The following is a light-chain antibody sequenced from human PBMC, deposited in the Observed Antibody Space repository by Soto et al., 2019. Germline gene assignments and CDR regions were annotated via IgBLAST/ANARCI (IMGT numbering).Light chain of an antibody. Sequence: EIVMTQSPATLSVSPGERATLSCRASQSVSSNLAWYQQKPGQAPRLLIYGASTRATGTQARFSGSGSGTEFTLTISILQSEDFAVYYCQQYNNWPPWWTFGQGTKVEIK. V-gene: IGKV3-15*01. CDR1: QSVSSN. J-gene: IGKJ1*01. CDR3: QQYNNWPPWWT. CDR2: GAS.